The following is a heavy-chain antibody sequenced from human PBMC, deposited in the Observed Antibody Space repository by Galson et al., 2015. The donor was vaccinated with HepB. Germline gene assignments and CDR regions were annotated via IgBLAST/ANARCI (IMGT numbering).Heavy chain of an antibody. CDR3: TKSVALARGMDV. CDR1: GDSVSNNNAA. J-gene: IGHJ6*02. V-gene: IGHV6-1*01. Sequence: CAISGDSVSNNNAAWNWIRQSPSRGLEWLGRTYYRSKWAYDYAASVKSRIIIDPDTSKNQFTQQLVSVTPEDTAVYYCTKSVALARGMDVWGQGTTVTVSS. D-gene: IGHD6-19*01. CDR2: TYYRSKWAY.